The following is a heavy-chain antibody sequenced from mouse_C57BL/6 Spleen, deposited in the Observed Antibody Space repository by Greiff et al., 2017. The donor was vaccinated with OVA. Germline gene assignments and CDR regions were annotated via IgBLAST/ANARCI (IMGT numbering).Heavy chain of an antibody. CDR3: ARQGYDGYSWFAY. D-gene: IGHD2-3*01. CDR1: GFTFSSYG. J-gene: IGHJ3*01. CDR2: ISSGGSYT. Sequence: EVKLVESGGDLVKPGGSLKLSCAASGFTFSSYGMSWVRQTPDKRLEWVATISSGGSYTYYPDSVKGRFTISRDNAKNTLYLQMSSLKSEDTAMYYCARQGYDGYSWFAYWGQGTLVTVSA. V-gene: IGHV5-6*01.